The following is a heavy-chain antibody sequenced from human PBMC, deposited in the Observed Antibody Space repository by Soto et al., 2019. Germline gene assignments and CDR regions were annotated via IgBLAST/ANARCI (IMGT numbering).Heavy chain of an antibody. CDR1: GFTFSIYA. D-gene: IGHD3-22*01. V-gene: IGHV3-23*01. J-gene: IGHJ4*02. CDR3: AKDAPGSGWLSDY. CDR2: FGSGGGGT. Sequence: GGSLRLSCAASGFTFSIYAMSWVRQAPGKGLEWVSTFGSGGGGTSYADFVRGRFTISRDNSKNTLYLQMNSLRAEDTAVYYCAKDAPGSGWLSDYWGQGTLVTVSS.